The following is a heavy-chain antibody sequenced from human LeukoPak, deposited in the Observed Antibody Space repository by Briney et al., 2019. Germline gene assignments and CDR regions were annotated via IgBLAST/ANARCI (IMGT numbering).Heavy chain of an antibody. CDR2: ISSSGSTI. Sequence: GGSLRLSCEASGFTFSSYEMNWVRQAPGKGLEWVSYISSSGSTIYYADSVKGRFTISRDNAKNSLYLQMNSLRAEDTAVYFCARDRFSGSYPLDYWGQGTLVTVSS. CDR1: GFTFSSYE. J-gene: IGHJ4*02. CDR3: ARDRFSGSYPLDY. V-gene: IGHV3-48*03. D-gene: IGHD1-26*01.